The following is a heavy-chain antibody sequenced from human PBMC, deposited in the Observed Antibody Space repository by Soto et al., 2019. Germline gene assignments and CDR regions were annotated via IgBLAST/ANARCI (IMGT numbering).Heavy chain of an antibody. D-gene: IGHD2-15*01. Sequence: LSQTLSLTCAISGDSVASNSAAWNWIRQSPSRGLEWLGRTYYRSKWYTDYAESVKSRITINPDTSKNQVSLQLKSVTPEDTAVYYCTTGATSGRYVNYCYGIDVWGQGTTVTVSS. CDR2: TYYRSKWYT. J-gene: IGHJ6*02. CDR3: TTGATSGRYVNYCYGIDV. CDR1: GDSVASNSAA. V-gene: IGHV6-1*01.